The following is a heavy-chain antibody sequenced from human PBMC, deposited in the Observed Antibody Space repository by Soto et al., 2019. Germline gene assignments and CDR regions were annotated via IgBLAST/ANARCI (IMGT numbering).Heavy chain of an antibody. CDR1: GFTFSTYW. V-gene: IGHV3-74*01. Sequence: EVQLVESGGGLVQPGGSLRLSCAASGFTFSTYWMHWVRQAPGGGLVWFSRIKGYESTTNYADSVKGRLTVSRDNARNTLYLEINRLSTEDTAIYYCARGGLYAYYQDNWGQGTLVTVSS. D-gene: IGHD3-16*01. J-gene: IGHJ4*02. CDR2: IKGYESTT. CDR3: ARGGLYAYYQDN.